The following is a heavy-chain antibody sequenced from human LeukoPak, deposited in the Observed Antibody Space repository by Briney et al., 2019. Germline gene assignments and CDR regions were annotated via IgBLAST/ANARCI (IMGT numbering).Heavy chain of an antibody. D-gene: IGHD2-21*01. CDR2: IYSGGST. CDR1: GFTVSSNY. J-gene: IGHJ4*02. V-gene: IGHV3-66*01. CDR3: ARVGEVYYFDH. Sequence: GGSLRLSCAASGFTVSSNYMSWVRQAPGKGLEWVSVIYSGGSTYYADSVKGRFTISRDNSKNTLYLQMNILRAEDTAVYYCARVGEVYYFDHWGQGTLVTVSS.